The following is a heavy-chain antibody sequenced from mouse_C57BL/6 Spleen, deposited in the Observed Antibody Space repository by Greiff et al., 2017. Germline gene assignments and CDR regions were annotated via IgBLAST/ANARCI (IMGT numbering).Heavy chain of an antibody. D-gene: IGHD3-1*01. CDR2: INPYNGGT. V-gene: IGHV1-19*01. CDR3: ARGRGAYFDV. Sequence: EVQLQQSGPVLVKPGASVKMSCKASGYTFTDYYMNWVKQSHGKSLEWIGVINPYNGGTSYNQKFKGKATLTVDKSSSTAYMELNSLTSEDSAVYYCARGRGAYFDVWGTGTTVTVSS. CDR1: GYTFTDYY. J-gene: IGHJ1*03.